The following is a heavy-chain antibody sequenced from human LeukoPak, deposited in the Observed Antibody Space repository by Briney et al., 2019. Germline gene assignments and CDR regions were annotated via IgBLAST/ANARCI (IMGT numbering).Heavy chain of an antibody. CDR2: INPNSGGT. V-gene: IGHV1-2*02. D-gene: IGHD3-22*01. CDR1: GYTFTGYY. J-gene: IGHJ3*02. CDR3: ASYGYYYDSSGYLIPADYDAFDI. Sequence: ASVKVSCKASGYTFTGYYMHWVRQAPGQGLEWMGWINPNSGGTNYAQKSQGRVTMTRDTSISTAYMELSRLRSDDTAVYYCASYGYYYDSSGYLIPADYDAFDIWGQGTMVTVSS.